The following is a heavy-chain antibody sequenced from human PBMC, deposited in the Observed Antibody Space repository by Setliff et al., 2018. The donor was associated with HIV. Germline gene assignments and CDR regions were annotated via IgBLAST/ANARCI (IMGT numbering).Heavy chain of an antibody. CDR3: ARGAGNPHWYYDTWSGPSSGYFQH. CDR2: MNPNSGNT. Sequence: ASVKVSCKASGYTFSNYDINWVRQATGQGLEWMAWMNPNSGNTGYAQKFQGRVTLTRDTSISTAYMELSSLRSEDTAVYYCARGAGNPHWYYDTWSGPSSGYFQHWGQGTLVTVSS. CDR1: GYTFSNYD. D-gene: IGHD3-3*01. V-gene: IGHV1-8*02. J-gene: IGHJ1*01.